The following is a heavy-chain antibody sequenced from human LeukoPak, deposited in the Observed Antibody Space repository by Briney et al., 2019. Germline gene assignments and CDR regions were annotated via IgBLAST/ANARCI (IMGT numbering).Heavy chain of an antibody. J-gene: IGHJ3*02. Sequence: GGSLRLSCAASGFTFSSYAMSWVRQAPGRGLEWVSAISGSGGSTYYADSVKGRFTISRDNSKNTLYLQMNSLRAEDTAVYYCAKGVNYDILTGYFHAFDIWGQGTMVTVFS. CDR1: GFTFSSYA. CDR2: ISGSGGST. D-gene: IGHD3-9*01. V-gene: IGHV3-23*01. CDR3: AKGVNYDILTGYFHAFDI.